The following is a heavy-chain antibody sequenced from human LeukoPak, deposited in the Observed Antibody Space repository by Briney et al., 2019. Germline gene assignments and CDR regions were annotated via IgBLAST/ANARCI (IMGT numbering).Heavy chain of an antibody. J-gene: IGHJ6*03. CDR2: ISCSGSTI. Sequence: GGSLRLSCAACGFTFSDYYMSWMRQAPGKGLEWVSYISCSGSTIYYADAVKGPFTISRDNAKNSLYLQMNSLRAEDTAVYYCARDVGSGWTPYYYYYMDVWGKGTTVTVSS. CDR3: ARDVGSGWTPYYYYYMDV. V-gene: IGHV3-11*04. CDR1: GFTFSDYY. D-gene: IGHD6-19*01.